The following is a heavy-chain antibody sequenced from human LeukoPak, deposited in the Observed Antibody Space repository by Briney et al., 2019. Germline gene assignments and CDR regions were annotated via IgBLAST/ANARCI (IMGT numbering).Heavy chain of an antibody. Sequence: ASVKASCKASGYTFTSYGISWVRQAPGQGLEWMGWISAYNGNTNYAQKLQGRVTMTTDTSTSTAYMELRSLRSDDTAVYYCARANQAGITMVRGVITYYYYYMDVWGKGTTVTVSS. V-gene: IGHV1-18*01. CDR2: ISAYNGNT. D-gene: IGHD3-10*01. CDR3: ARANQAGITMVRGVITYYYYYMDV. J-gene: IGHJ6*03. CDR1: GYTFTSYG.